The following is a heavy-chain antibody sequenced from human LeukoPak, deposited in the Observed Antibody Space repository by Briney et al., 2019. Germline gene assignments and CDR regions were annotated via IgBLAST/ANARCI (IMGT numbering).Heavy chain of an antibody. CDR3: AKGRIWPYYFDY. J-gene: IGHJ4*02. Sequence: SVKVSCKASGFTFTSSAMQWVRQARGQRLEWIGWIVVGGGNTNYAQKFQERVTITRDTSASTAYMELSSLRSEDTAVYYCAKGRIWPYYFDYWGQGTLVTVSS. V-gene: IGHV1-58*02. CDR1: GFTFTSSA. CDR2: IVVGGGNT.